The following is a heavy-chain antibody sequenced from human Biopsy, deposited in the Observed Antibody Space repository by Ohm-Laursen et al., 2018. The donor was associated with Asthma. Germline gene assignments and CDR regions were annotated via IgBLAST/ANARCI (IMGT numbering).Heavy chain of an antibody. CDR1: GYTFTSYY. V-gene: IGHV1-46*01. J-gene: IGHJ4*02. CDR3: ALSQFDY. CDR2: INPPTGDT. Sequence: ASVKVSCNASGYTFTSYYIHWVRQAPGQGLEWVGIINPPTGDTSYAQKFLGRVTVTRDTSTSTVYMELSSLRSEDTAVYYCALSQFDYWGQGTLLIVSS.